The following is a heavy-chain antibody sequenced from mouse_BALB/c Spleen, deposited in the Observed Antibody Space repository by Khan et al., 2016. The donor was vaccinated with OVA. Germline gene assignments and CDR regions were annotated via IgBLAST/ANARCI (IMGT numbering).Heavy chain of an antibody. D-gene: IGHD2-1*01. CDR3: ARLLINFDY. J-gene: IGHJ2*01. Sequence: QVQLQQPGAELVNPGASVNLSCKASGYTLTSYWMHWVKQRPGQGLEWIGEINPSNGRTNYNEKFKSKATLTVDKYSSTAYMQLSSPTSEDSAVYSCARLLINFDYWGQGTTLTVSS. CDR1: GYTLTSYW. V-gene: IGHV1S81*02. CDR2: INPSNGRT.